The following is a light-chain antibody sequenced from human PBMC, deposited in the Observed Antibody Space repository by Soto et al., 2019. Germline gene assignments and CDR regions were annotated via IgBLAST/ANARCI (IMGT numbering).Light chain of an antibody. CDR2: GAS. CDR1: QSVSSSY. CDR3: QQYGSSPRT. V-gene: IGKV3-20*01. Sequence: EIVLTQSPGTLSLSPGERATLSCRASQSVSSSYLAWYQQKPGQAPRLLIYGASSRATGIPYRFSGSGSGTDLTLTSSRLEHEDFSVYYCQQYGSSPRTFGQGTKLEIK. J-gene: IGKJ2*01.